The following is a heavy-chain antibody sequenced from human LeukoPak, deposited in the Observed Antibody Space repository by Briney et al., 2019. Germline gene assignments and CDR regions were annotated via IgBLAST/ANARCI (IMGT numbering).Heavy chain of an antibody. CDR1: GFTFSGYW. D-gene: IGHD2-21*01. J-gene: IGHJ4*02. CDR2: IKEDGSEK. Sequence: PGGSLRLSCAASGFTFSGYWMTRVRQAPGKGLEYVVNIKEDGSEKYYVDSVKGRFTISRDNTKNALYLQMSSLRGDDTAVYYSVRDCGFHTFDYWGQGTLVTVSS. CDR3: VRDCGFHTFDY. V-gene: IGHV3-7*05.